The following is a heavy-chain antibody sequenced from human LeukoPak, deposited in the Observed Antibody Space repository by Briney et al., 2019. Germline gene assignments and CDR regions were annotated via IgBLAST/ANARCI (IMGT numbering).Heavy chain of an antibody. CDR1: GFTFSSYA. CDR3: AKHGDYWTVELSF. D-gene: IGHD4-17*01. Sequence: PGGSLRLSCAASGFTFSSYAMSRVRQAPGKGLERVSAISGSGGSTYYADSVKGRFTISRDNSKNTMYLQMNSLRAEDRAVYYCAKHGDYWTVELSFWGQGTLVTVSS. V-gene: IGHV3-23*01. CDR2: ISGSGGST. J-gene: IGHJ4*02.